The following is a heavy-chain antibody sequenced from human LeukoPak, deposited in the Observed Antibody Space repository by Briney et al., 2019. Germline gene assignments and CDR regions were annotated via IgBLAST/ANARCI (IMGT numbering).Heavy chain of an antibody. J-gene: IGHJ3*02. CDR1: GYTLTSYA. Sequence: AWVKVSRKAPGYTLTSYAMYWVRQAPGQRRERMGWINAGNGNTKYSQKFRGRVTITRDTSASTAYMELSSLRSEDTAVYYCATQAQILDAFDIWGQGTMVTVSS. CDR2: INAGNGNT. CDR3: ATQAQILDAFDI. V-gene: IGHV1-3*01.